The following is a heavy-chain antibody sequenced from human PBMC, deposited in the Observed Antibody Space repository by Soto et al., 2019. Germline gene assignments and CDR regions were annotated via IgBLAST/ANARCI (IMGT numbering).Heavy chain of an antibody. J-gene: IGHJ4*02. Sequence: EVHLVESGGGLVQPGGSLRLSCAASGFTVGNNYMSWVRQAPGKGLEWVSIIRRGGSTSYADSVKGRFTISRYSSKNTLYLQIDGLTADDTAVDYCARSPNTYGSPFVSWGQGALVTVSS. V-gene: IGHV3-66*01. CDR3: ARSPNTYGSPFVS. D-gene: IGHD3-10*01. CDR1: GFTVGNNY. CDR2: IRRGGST.